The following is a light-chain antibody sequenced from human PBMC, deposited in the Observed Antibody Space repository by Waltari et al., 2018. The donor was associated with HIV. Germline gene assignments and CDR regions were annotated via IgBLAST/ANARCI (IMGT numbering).Light chain of an antibody. CDR1: SGSVSTSYY. V-gene: IGLV8-61*01. CDR3: VLYMGRGISL. Sequence: QTVVTQEPSFSVSPGGTVTLTCGLSSGSVSTSYYPSWYQQTPGQDPRTLIYSTNTRSSGVPDRFSGSILGNKAALTITGAQADDESDYYCVLYMGRGISLFGGGTKLTVL. J-gene: IGLJ2*01. CDR2: STN.